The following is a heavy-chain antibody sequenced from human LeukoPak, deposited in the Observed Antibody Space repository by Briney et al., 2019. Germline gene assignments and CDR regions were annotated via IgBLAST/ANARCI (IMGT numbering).Heavy chain of an antibody. CDR1: GGSISSGDYY. CDR2: IYYSGST. Sequence: SETLSLTCTVSGGSISSGDYYWSWIRQPPGKGLEWIGYIYYSGSTYYNPSLKSRITISVDTSKNQFSLKLSSVTAADTAVYFCARDPAGWGSDASDIWGQGTMVSVSS. V-gene: IGHV4-30-4*01. CDR3: ARDPAGWGSDASDI. D-gene: IGHD7-27*01. J-gene: IGHJ3*02.